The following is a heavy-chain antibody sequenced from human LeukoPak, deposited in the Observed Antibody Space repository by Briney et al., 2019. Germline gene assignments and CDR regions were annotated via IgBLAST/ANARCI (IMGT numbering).Heavy chain of an antibody. J-gene: IGHJ4*02. D-gene: IGHD6-6*01. CDR1: GFTVSSNY. CDR2: TYSGDST. V-gene: IGHV3-53*01. CDR3: ARGIAARPLNYYFDY. Sequence: GGSLRLSCAASGFTVSSNYMSWVRQAPGKGLEWVSITYSGDSTYYADSVRGRFTISRDNAKNSLYLQMNSLRAEDTAVYYCARGIAARPLNYYFDYWGQGTLVTVSS.